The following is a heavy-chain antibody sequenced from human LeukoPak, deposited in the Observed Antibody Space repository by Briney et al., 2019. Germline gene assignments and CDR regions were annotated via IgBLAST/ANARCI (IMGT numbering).Heavy chain of an antibody. Sequence: SETLSLTCAVYGGSFSGYYWSWIRQPPGKGLEWIGEINHSGSTNYNPSLKSRVTISVDTSKNQFSLKLSSVTAADTAVYYCARDTLATVTSDDYWGQGTLVTVSS. CDR1: GGSFSGYY. V-gene: IGHV4-34*01. CDR3: ARDTLATVTSDDY. CDR2: INHSGST. J-gene: IGHJ4*02. D-gene: IGHD4-17*01.